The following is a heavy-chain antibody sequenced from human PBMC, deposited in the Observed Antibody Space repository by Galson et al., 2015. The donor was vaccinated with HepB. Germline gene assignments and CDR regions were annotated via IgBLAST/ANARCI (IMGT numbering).Heavy chain of an antibody. Sequence: SLRLSCAASGFTFSSYSMNWVRQAPGKGLEWVSSISSSSYIYYADSVKGRFTISRDNAKNSLYLQMNSLRAEDTAVYYCARDLGPTVTTFYYYYGMDVWGQGTTVTVSS. J-gene: IGHJ6*02. CDR1: GFTFSSYS. V-gene: IGHV3-21*01. CDR2: ISSSSYI. CDR3: ARDLGPTVTTFYYYYGMDV. D-gene: IGHD4-17*01.